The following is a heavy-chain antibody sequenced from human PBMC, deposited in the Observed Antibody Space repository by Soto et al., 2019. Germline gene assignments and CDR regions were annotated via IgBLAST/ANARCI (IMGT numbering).Heavy chain of an antibody. D-gene: IGHD3-16*01. V-gene: IGHV4-59*08. CDR3: ARRYGWAFDI. J-gene: IGHJ3*02. Sequence: PEETLSLTCTVSGGSISSYYWSWIRQPPGKGLEWIGYIYYSGSTNYNPSLKSRVTISVDTSKNQFSLKLSSVTAADTAVYYCARRYGWAFDIWGQGTMVTVS. CDR1: GGSISSYY. CDR2: IYYSGST.